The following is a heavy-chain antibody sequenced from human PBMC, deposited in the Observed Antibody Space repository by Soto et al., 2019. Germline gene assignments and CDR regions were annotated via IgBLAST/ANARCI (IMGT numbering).Heavy chain of an antibody. D-gene: IGHD2-2*01. J-gene: IGHJ5*02. CDR3: ARDACSSTSCYPAWVWFDP. CDR1: GGSISSGGYY. Sequence: SETLSLTCTVSGGSISSGGYYWSWIRQHPGKGLEWIGYIYYSGSTYYNPSLKSRVTISVDTSKNQFSLKLSSVTAADTAVYYCARDACSSTSCYPAWVWFDPWGQGTLVTGSS. V-gene: IGHV4-31*03. CDR2: IYYSGST.